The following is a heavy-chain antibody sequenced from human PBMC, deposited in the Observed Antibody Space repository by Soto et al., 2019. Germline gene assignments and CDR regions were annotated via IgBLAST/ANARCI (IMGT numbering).Heavy chain of an antibody. Sequence: SETLSLTCTVSGGSISSGGYYWSWIRQHPGKGLEWIGYIYYSGSTYYNPSLKSRVTISVDTSKNQLSLKLSSVTAADTAVYYCARDAYGAPNTGPTLDYWGQGTLVTVSS. CDR2: IYYSGST. CDR1: GGSISSGGYY. CDR3: ARDAYGAPNTGPTLDY. D-gene: IGHD4-17*01. V-gene: IGHV4-31*03. J-gene: IGHJ4*02.